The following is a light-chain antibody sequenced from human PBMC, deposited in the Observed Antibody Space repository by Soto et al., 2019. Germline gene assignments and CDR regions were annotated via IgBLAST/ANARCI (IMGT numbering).Light chain of an antibody. V-gene: IGKV3-20*01. CDR2: GAS. Sequence: IVLTQSPGTLSLSPGQRATLSCRASQSASTNLAWYQQKPGQAPRLLIYGASTRATGIPDRFSGSGSGTEFTLTISRLEPEDFAVYYCQQYGSSSWTFGQGTKVDIK. CDR1: QSASTN. CDR3: QQYGSSSWT. J-gene: IGKJ1*01.